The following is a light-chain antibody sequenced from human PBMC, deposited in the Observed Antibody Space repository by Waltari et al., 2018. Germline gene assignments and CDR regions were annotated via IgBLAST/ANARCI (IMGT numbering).Light chain of an antibody. J-gene: IGLJ2*01. CDR3: SSYTSSSTGGV. Sequence: QSALTQPASVSGSPGQSITISCTGTSSDVGGYNYVSWYQQHPGKAPKLMIYEVSNRPSGVSNRVSGSKSGNTASLTISGLQAEDEADYYCSSYTSSSTGGVFGGGTKLTVL. CDR2: EVS. V-gene: IGLV2-14*01. CDR1: SSDVGGYNY.